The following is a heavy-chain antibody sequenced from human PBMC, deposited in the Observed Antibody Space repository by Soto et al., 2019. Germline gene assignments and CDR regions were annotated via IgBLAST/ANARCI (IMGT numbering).Heavy chain of an antibody. D-gene: IGHD5-12*01. CDR1: GYTFTGYY. J-gene: IGHJ4*02. CDR2: INPNSGGT. V-gene: IGHV1-2*04. Sequence: ASVKVSCKASGYTFTGYYMHWVRQAPGQGLEWMGWINPNSGGTNYAQKFQGWVTMTRDTSISTAYMELSRLRSDDTAVYYCARVGGIYSGYDFDYWGQGTLVTVSS. CDR3: ARVGGIYSGYDFDY.